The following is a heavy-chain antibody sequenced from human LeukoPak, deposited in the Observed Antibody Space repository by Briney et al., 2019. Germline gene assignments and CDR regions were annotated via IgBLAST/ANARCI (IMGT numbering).Heavy chain of an antibody. CDR2: ISAYNGNT. D-gene: IGHD3-9*01. J-gene: IGHJ3*02. V-gene: IGHV1-18*01. CDR1: GYTFTSYG. Sequence: GASVKVSCKASGYTFTSYGISWVRQAPGQGLEWMGWISAYNGNTNYAQKLQGRVTMTTDTSTSTAYMELRSLRSDDTAVYYCARNLTAYLDILTCYLYAFDIWGQGTMVTVSS. CDR3: ARNLTAYLDILTCYLYAFDI.